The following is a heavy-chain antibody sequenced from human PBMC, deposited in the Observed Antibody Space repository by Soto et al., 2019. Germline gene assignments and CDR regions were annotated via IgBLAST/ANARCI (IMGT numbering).Heavy chain of an antibody. CDR3: ARDRYCSSTSCYIGMDV. Sequence: QVQMVQSGAEVKKPGSSVKVSCKASGGTFSSYAISWVRQAPGQGLEWMGGIIPIFGTANYAQKFQGRVTITADESTSTAYMELSSLRSQDTAVYYCARDRYCSSTSCYIGMDVWGQGTTVTVSS. CDR1: GGTFSSYA. D-gene: IGHD2-2*02. J-gene: IGHJ6*02. CDR2: IIPIFGTA. V-gene: IGHV1-69*01.